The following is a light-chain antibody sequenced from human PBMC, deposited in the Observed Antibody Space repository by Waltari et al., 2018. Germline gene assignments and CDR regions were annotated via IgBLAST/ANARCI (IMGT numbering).Light chain of an antibody. J-gene: IGKJ2*01. CDR3: QQYGNSPTSYT. CDR1: QSVSSTY. CDR2: GAS. V-gene: IGKV3-20*01. Sequence: EIVLTQSPGTLSLSPGERATLSCRASQSVSSTYLAWYQQKPGQAPRLLIYGASSRATCIPDRFSGSGSGTDFTLTISRLEPEDFAVYYCQQYGNSPTSYTFGQGTKLEIK.